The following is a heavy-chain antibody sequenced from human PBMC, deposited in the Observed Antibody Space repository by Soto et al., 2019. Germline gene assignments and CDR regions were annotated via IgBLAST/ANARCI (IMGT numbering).Heavy chain of an antibody. CDR2: MSDDGANK. CDR3: TRDRGSKTGSPFY. Sequence: QVQVVESGGGVVQPGTSLRLSCAASGFAFSGYVLHWVRQAPGKGLEWVAAMSDDGANKYYADSVKGRFTISRDNSKNTLYLQMNSLRPEDTAVYYCTRDRGSKTGSPFYWGQGTLVTVSS. V-gene: IGHV3-30-3*01. CDR1: GFAFSGYV. J-gene: IGHJ4*02. D-gene: IGHD3-9*01.